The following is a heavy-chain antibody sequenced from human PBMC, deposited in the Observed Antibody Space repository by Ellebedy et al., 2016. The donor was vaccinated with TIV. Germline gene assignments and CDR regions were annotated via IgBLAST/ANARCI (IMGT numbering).Heavy chain of an antibody. J-gene: IGHJ3*02. Sequence: GGSLRLSXAASGFTFSSYGMHWVRQAPGKGLEWVAVITYDGSNKYYADSVKGRFTISRDNSKNTLYLQMNSLRAEDTAVYYCARDPEGAMGNAFDIWGQGTMVTVSS. CDR1: GFTFSSYG. CDR3: ARDPEGAMGNAFDI. CDR2: ITYDGSNK. D-gene: IGHD1-26*01. V-gene: IGHV3-30*03.